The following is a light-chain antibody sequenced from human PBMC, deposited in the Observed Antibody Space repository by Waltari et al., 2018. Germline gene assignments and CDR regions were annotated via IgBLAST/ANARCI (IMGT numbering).Light chain of an antibody. J-gene: IGLJ1*01. CDR1: SSNLGSNY. CDR2: RNN. V-gene: IGLV1-47*01. Sequence: QSVLTQPPSASGTPGQRVTISCSGSSSNLGSNYVYWYQRRPETAPKLLIYRNNQRPSGVPDRFSGSKSGTSASLAISGLRSEDEADYYCAAWDDSLSGYVFGTGTKVTVL. CDR3: AAWDDSLSGYV.